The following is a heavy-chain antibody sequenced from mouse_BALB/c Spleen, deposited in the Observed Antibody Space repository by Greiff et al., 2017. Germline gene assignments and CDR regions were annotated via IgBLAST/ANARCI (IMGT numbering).Heavy chain of an antibody. J-gene: IGHJ1*01. CDR2: IWSGGST. Sequence: QVQLQQSGPGLVQPSQSLSITCTVSGFSLTSYGVHWVRQSLGKGLVWLGVIWSGGSTDYNAAFISRLSISKDNSKSQVFFKMNSLQANDTDIYCCDKWLIRLRYFDVWGAGTTVTVSS. CDR1: GFSLTSYG. V-gene: IGHV2-2*02. CDR3: DKWLIRLRYFDV. D-gene: IGHD2-3*01.